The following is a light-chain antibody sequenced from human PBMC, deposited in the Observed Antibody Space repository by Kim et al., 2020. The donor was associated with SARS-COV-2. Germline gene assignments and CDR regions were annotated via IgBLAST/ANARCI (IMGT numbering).Light chain of an antibody. CDR3: AAWDDSLHGVI. Sequence: GQGVTISCSGSNSNIGRNTVNWYQQLPGTAPKFLIYGNNQRPSGVPDRFSGSKSGTSASLAISGLQSEDEADYYCAAWDDSLHGVIFGGGTQLTVL. CDR1: NSNIGRNT. V-gene: IGLV1-44*01. CDR2: GNN. J-gene: IGLJ2*01.